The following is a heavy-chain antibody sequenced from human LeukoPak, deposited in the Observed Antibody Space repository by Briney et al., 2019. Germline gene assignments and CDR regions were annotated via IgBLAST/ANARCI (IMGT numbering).Heavy chain of an antibody. J-gene: IGHJ5*02. Sequence: GGSLRLSCAASEFTFSSYAMHWVRQAPGKGLEWVAVISYDGSNKYYADSVKGRFTISRDNSKNTLYLQMNSLRAEDTAVYYCASESRDGYNTWGQGTLVTVSS. CDR2: ISYDGSNK. CDR3: ASESRDGYNT. V-gene: IGHV3-30-3*01. D-gene: IGHD5-24*01. CDR1: EFTFSSYA.